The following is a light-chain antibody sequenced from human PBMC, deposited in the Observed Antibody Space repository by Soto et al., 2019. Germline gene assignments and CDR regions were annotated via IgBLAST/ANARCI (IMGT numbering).Light chain of an antibody. V-gene: IGKV3-11*01. Sequence: EIVLTQSPATLSLSPGERATLSCRASQSVSSYLAWYQQKPGQAPRLLIYDASNRATGIPARFSGSGSGPDFTLPIRSLEPEDIAVYYCQQRSNWRVTYGGGTKVDIK. CDR2: DAS. CDR3: QQRSNWRVT. J-gene: IGKJ4*01. CDR1: QSVSSY.